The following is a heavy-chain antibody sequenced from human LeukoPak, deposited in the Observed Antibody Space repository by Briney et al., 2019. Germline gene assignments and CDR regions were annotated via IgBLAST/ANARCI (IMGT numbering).Heavy chain of an antibody. Sequence: GGSLRLSCAASGFTFSSYAMSWVRQAPGKGLEWVSAISGSGGSTYYADSVKGRFTISRDNSKNTLYLQMNSLRAEDTAVYYCAKDYYGSGSYYNAFDYWGQGTLVTVSS. CDR3: AKDYYGSGSYYNAFDY. J-gene: IGHJ4*02. V-gene: IGHV3-23*01. CDR2: ISGSGGST. D-gene: IGHD3-10*01. CDR1: GFTFSSYA.